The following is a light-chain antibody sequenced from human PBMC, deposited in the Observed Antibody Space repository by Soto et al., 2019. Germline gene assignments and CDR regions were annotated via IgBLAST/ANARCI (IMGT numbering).Light chain of an antibody. CDR3: QQHFNGPIT. CDR2: GAS. J-gene: IGKJ5*01. V-gene: IGKV3D-11*01. CDR1: QGVSNN. Sequence: EIVLTHSPATLSVSPGERATLSCRASQGVSNNLAWSQQKPGQAPRLLIYGASNRATGIPARFSGSGSGTDFTLTISSLEPEDFAVYYCQQHFNGPITFGQGTRLEIK.